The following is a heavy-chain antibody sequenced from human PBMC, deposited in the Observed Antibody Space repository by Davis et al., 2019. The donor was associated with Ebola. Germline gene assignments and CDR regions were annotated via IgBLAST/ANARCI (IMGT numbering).Heavy chain of an antibody. CDR3: AKMVVPAAMLAYYYGMDV. Sequence: ARSLRPSCALSGFTPSSYAISWVRQAPAKGLEWVSAISGSGGSTYYADSVKGRFTISRDNSKNTLYLQMNSLRAEDTAVYYCAKMVVPAAMLAYYYGMDVWGQGTTVTVSS. CDR1: GFTPSSYA. J-gene: IGHJ6*02. D-gene: IGHD2-2*01. CDR2: ISGSGGST. V-gene: IGHV3-23*01.